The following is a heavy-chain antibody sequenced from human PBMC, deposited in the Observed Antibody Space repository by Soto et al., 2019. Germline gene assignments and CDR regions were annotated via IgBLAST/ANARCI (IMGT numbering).Heavy chain of an antibody. Sequence: EVQLLESGGGLVQPGGSPRLSCAASGFTFTSNAMSWVRQAPGKGLEWVSAISGSGATTYYADSVKGRFTISRDNSKNTLYLQMHSLRAEDTAVYYCAKVSKYCSGGYCYSNYFFDYWGQGTLVTVSS. V-gene: IGHV3-23*01. CDR3: AKVSKYCSGGYCYSNYFFDY. CDR2: ISGSGATT. J-gene: IGHJ4*02. D-gene: IGHD2-15*01. CDR1: GFTFTSNA.